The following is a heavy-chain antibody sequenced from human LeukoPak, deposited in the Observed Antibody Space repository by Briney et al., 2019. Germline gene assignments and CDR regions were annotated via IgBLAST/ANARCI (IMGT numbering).Heavy chain of an antibody. V-gene: IGHV1-46*01. J-gene: IGHJ4*02. CDR2: ISPTGDST. CDR3: CSPGYQLSDY. Sequence: ASVKVSCKSSGYSLSNFYIHWVRQAPGHGLEWMGIISPTGDSTIYAQKFQGRVTMTKDTSTSTGYMEVSSLKSEDTAIYCACSPGYQLSDYWGQGTLVTVSS. D-gene: IGHD2-2*01. CDR1: GYSLSNFY.